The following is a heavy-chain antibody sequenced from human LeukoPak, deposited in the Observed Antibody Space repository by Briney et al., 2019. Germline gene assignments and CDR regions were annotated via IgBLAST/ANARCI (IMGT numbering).Heavy chain of an antibody. CDR3: ARGSDYYDSSGYYWFDY. CDR2: ISYDGSNK. J-gene: IGHJ4*02. V-gene: IGHV3-30*19. CDR1: GFTFSSNG. D-gene: IGHD3-22*01. Sequence: PGGSLRLSCAASGFTFSSNGMHWVRQAPGKGLEWVAVISYDGSNKYYADSVKGRFTISRDNSKNTLYLQMNSLRAEDTAVYYCARGSDYYDSSGYYWFDYWGQGTLVTVSS.